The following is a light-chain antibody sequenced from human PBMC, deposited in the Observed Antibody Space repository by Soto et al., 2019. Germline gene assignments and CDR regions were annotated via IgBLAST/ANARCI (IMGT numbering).Light chain of an antibody. V-gene: IGLV1-40*01. J-gene: IGLJ2*01. CDR2: GSS. Sequence: QSVLTQPPSVSGAPGQTVTISCTGSSSNIGAGYDVHWYQQLPGTAPKLLIYGSSDRPSGVPDRFSGSKSGTSASLAITGLQAEDEADFYCQSYDSSLSGGVFGGGTKVTVL. CDR3: QSYDSSLSGGV. CDR1: SSNIGAGYD.